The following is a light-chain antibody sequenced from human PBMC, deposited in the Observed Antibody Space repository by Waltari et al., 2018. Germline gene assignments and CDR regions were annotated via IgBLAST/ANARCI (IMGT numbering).Light chain of an antibody. CDR3: QQYNSFPWT. CDR2: RAS. Sequence: DIQMSQSPSTLSTSVGDRVTITCRASQNINTWLAWFQQKPGKAPKLLISRASTLESGGPSRFSGGGSGTEFSLTISSLQADDFATYYCQQYNSFPWTFGQGTKVGLK. CDR1: QNINTW. V-gene: IGKV1-5*03. J-gene: IGKJ1*01.